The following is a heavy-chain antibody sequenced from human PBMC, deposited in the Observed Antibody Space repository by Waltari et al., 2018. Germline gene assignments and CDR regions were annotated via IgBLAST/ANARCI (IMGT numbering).Heavy chain of an antibody. CDR1: GCTFSSYS. D-gene: IGHD6-13*01. J-gene: IGHJ4*02. Sequence: EVPLVESGGGLVKPGGSLRLSCAASGCTFSSYSMNWVRQAPGKGLEWVSSISSSSSYIYYADSVKGRFTISRDNAKNSLYLQMNSLRAEDTAVYYCARDKSGSWYGDYWGQGTLVTVSS. CDR2: ISSSSSYI. V-gene: IGHV3-21*01. CDR3: ARDKSGSWYGDY.